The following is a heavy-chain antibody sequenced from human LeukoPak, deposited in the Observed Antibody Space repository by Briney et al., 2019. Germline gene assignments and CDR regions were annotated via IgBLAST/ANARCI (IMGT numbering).Heavy chain of an antibody. J-gene: IGHJ3*02. CDR1: GFTFSTYS. CDR3: VRDRRLYGSGTYFVAFDI. D-gene: IGHD3-10*01. V-gene: IGHV3-30-3*01. Sequence: PGGSLRLSCAASGFTFSTYSMHWARQAPGKGLEWVALIYFDGTQKKYADSVKGRFTISRDNSNDTLYLQMNSLTTEDTALYYCVRDRRLYGSGTYFVAFDIWAQGTMVTVSS. CDR2: IYFDGTQK.